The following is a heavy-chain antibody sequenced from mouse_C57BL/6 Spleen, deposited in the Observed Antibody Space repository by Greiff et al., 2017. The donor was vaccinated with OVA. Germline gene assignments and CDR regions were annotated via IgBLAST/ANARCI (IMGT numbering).Heavy chain of an antibody. CDR1: GFSLTSYG. V-gene: IGHV2-6*03. D-gene: IGHD2-1*01. J-gene: IGHJ2*01. Sequence: VHLVESGPGLVAPSPSLSITCTVSGFSLTSYGVHWVRQPPGKGLEWLVVIWSDGSTTYNSALKSRLSISKDNSKSQVFLKMNSLQTDDTAMYYCARGGYYGNYVDYWGQGTTLTVSS. CDR3: ARGGYYGNYVDY. CDR2: IWSDGST.